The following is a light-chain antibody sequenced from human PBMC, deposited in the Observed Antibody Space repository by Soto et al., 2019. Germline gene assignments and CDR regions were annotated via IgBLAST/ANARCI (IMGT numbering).Light chain of an antibody. Sequence: SYVLTQPPSVSVAPGKTARSTCGGYNIGTKSVHWYQQKPGQAPVVVIFYTSDRPSGIPERFSGSNSGNTATLTISRVEAGDEADYYCQVWDSSTDRVFGGGTKVTVL. V-gene: IGLV3-21*04. J-gene: IGLJ2*01. CDR2: YTS. CDR3: QVWDSSTDRV. CDR1: NIGTKS.